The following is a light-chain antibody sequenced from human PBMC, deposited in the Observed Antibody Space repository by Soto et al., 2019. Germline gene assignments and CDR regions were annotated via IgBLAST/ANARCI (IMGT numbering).Light chain of an antibody. J-gene: IGLJ1*01. CDR3: SAFTGTTYV. CDR2: DVS. V-gene: IGLV2-14*03. Sequence: QSVLTQPASMSGSPGQSITISCTETGSDVRGNKYVSWNQHYPGKAPKLMISDVSKRPSGVSDRFSGSKSGDTASLTISGLQAEDEADYYCSAFTGTTYVFGTGTKVTVL. CDR1: GSDVRGNKY.